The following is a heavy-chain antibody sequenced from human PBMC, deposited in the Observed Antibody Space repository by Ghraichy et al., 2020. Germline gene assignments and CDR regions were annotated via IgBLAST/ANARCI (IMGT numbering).Heavy chain of an antibody. J-gene: IGHJ6*02. V-gene: IGHV4-34*01. D-gene: IGHD3-9*01. CDR2: INHSGST. CDR3: ARGVLRYFDWLSTPSLYYYGMDV. CDR1: GGSFSGYY. Sequence: SETLSLTCAVYGGSFSGYYWSWIRQPPGKGLEWIGEINHSGSTNYNPSLKSRVTISVDTSKNQFSLKLSSVTAADTAVYYCARGVLRYFDWLSTPSLYYYGMDVWGQGTTVTVSS.